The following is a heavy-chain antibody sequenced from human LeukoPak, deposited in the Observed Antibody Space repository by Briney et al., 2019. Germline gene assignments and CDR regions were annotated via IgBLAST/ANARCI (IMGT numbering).Heavy chain of an antibody. J-gene: IGHJ4*02. CDR3: ARLSAKNYVWGSYRNDFDY. V-gene: IGHV4-59*08. CDR1: GGSLSSYY. D-gene: IGHD3-16*02. Sequence: PSDTLSLTCTVSGGSLSSYYWSWIRQPPGKGLEWIGYLYYSGSTNYNPSLKSRVTISVDTSKNQFSLKLSSVTAADTAVYYCARLSAKNYVWGSYRNDFDYWAQGTLVTVSS. CDR2: LYYSGST.